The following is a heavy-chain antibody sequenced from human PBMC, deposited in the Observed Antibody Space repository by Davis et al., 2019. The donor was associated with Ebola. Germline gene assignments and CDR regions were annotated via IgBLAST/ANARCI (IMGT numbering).Heavy chain of an antibody. CDR2: LFYSGSI. Sequence: GSLRLSCAASGFTVSSNHMSWVRQSPGKGLEWIGYLFYSGSINYNPSLRSRVTISVDTPKNLFSLKLRSLTAADTAVYYCARARDGYHSFDWGQGLLVTVSS. J-gene: IGHJ4*02. CDR1: GFTVSSNH. D-gene: IGHD3-22*01. CDR3: ARARDGYHSFD. V-gene: IGHV4-59*02.